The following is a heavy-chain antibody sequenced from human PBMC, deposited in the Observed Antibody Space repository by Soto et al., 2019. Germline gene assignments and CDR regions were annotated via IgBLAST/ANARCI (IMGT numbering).Heavy chain of an antibody. CDR3: GGAKEYTSSSGLDV. CDR1: GDSVSSNSAA. CDR2: TYYRSKWYS. J-gene: IGHJ6*02. V-gene: IGHV6-1*01. D-gene: IGHD6-6*01. Sequence: SQTLSLTCGISGDSVSSNSAAWNWIRQSPSRGLEWLGRTYYRSKWYSDYAVSVKSRITINPDTSKNQFSLHLNSVTPEDTAVYDCGGAKEYTSSSGLDVRGHGSTVSVSS.